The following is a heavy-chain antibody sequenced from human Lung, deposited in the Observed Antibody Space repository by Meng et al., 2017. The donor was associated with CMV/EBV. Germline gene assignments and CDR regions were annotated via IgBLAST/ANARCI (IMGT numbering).Heavy chain of an antibody. V-gene: IGHV4-39*02. CDR3: ARDGTIFGVVDPYYYGMDV. D-gene: IGHD3-3*01. Sequence: SETLSLTCTVSGGSISSSSYYWGWIRQPPGKGLEWIGSIYYSGSTYYNPSLKSRVTISVDTSKNQFSLKLSSVTAADTAVYYCARDGTIFGVVDPYYYGMDVWGQGTTVTVSS. CDR2: IYYSGST. J-gene: IGHJ6*02. CDR1: GGSISSSSYY.